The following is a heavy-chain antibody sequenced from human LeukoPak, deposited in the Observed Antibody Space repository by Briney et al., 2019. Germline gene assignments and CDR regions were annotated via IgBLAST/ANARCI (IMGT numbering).Heavy chain of an antibody. J-gene: IGHJ5*02. Sequence: SETLSLTCTVSGGSISSYYWSWIRQPPGKGLEWIGYIYYSGSTYYNPSLKSRVTISVDTSKNQFSLKLSSVTAADTAVYYCARGGAPIRFDPWGQGTLVTVSS. CDR3: ARGGAPIRFDP. V-gene: IGHV4-59*12. CDR1: GGSISSYY. CDR2: IYYSGST. D-gene: IGHD1-26*01.